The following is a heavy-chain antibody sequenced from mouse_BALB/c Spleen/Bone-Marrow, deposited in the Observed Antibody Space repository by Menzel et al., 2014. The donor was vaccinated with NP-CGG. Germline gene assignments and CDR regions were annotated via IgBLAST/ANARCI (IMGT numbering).Heavy chain of an antibody. CDR1: GFTFTDYY. D-gene: IGHD1-2*01. J-gene: IGHJ4*01. CDR2: IRNKANGYTK. V-gene: IGHV7-3*02. Sequence: EVMLVESGGGLVQPGGSLRLSCATSGFTFTDYYMSWVRQPPGKALEWLGFIRNKANGYTKEYSASVKGRFTISRDNSHSILYLQMNTLRAEDSATYYCAVRGITTATGAMDYWGQGTSVTVSS. CDR3: AVRGITTATGAMDY.